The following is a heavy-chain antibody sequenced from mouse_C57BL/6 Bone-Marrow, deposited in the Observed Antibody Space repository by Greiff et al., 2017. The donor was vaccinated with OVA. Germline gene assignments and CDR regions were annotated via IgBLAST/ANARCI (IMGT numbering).Heavy chain of an antibody. D-gene: IGHD2-4*01. V-gene: IGHV5-12*01. J-gene: IGHJ3*01. CDR1: GFTFSDYY. CDR3: AREGLRLRAWFAY. Sequence: EVKVVESGGGLVQPGGSLKLSCAASGFTFSDYYMYWVRQTPEKRLEWVAYISNGGGSTYYPDTVKGRFTISRDNAKNTLYLQMSRLKSEDTAMYYCAREGLRLRAWFAYWGQGTLVTVSA. CDR2: ISNGGGST.